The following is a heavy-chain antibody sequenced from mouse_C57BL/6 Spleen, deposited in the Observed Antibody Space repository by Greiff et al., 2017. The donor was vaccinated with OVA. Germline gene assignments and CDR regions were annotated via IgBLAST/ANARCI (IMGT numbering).Heavy chain of an antibody. CDR2: INPNNGGT. CDR3: AYLEDSLDY. CDR1: GYTFTDYY. Sequence: EVQLQQSGPELVKPGASVKISCKASGYTFTDYYMNWVKQSHGKSLEWIGDINPNNGGTSYNQKFKGKATLTVDKSYSTAYMELRSLTSEDSAVYYCAYLEDSLDYWGQGTSLTVSS. V-gene: IGHV1-26*01. J-gene: IGHJ2*02. D-gene: IGHD5-1*01.